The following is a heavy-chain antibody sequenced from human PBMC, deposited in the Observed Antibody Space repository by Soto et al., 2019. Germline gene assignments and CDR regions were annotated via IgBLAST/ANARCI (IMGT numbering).Heavy chain of an antibody. CDR1: GFTFSGYS. V-gene: IGHV3-48*02. J-gene: IGHJ3*02. D-gene: IGHD2-21*01. CDR2: TSXXXDXI. CDR3: ARGARNSAYSAFDI. Sequence: GGSLRLSCAASGFTFSGYSMNWVRQAPGKGLEWVXYTSXXXDXIXXXDXXXXRLTISRDNAKNSLYLQMKSLRDEDTAVYYCARGARNSAYSAFDIWGQGTMVTVSS.